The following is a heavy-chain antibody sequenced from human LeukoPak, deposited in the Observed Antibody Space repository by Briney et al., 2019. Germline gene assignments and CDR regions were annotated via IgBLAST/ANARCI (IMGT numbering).Heavy chain of an antibody. CDR3: ARGGTGIAAAGPAPHFYYYYYYMDV. V-gene: IGHV4-34*01. CDR1: GGSFSGYY. J-gene: IGHJ6*03. D-gene: IGHD6-13*01. Sequence: PSETLSLTCAVYGGSFSGYYWSWIRQPPGKGLEWIGEINHSGSTNYNPSLKSRVTISVDTSKNQFSLKLSSVTAADTAVYYCARGGTGIAAAGPAPHFYYYYYYMDVWGKGTTVTVSS. CDR2: INHSGST.